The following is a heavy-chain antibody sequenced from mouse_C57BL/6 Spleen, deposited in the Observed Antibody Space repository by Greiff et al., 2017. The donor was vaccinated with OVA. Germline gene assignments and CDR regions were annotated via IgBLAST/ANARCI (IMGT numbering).Heavy chain of an antibody. J-gene: IGHJ1*03. V-gene: IGHV1-69*01. CDR1: GYTFTSYW. CDR2: IDPSDSYT. D-gene: IGHD1-1*01. Sequence: QVQLKQPGAELVMPGASVKLSCKASGYTFTSYWMHWVKQRPGQGLEWIGEIDPSDSYTNYNQKFKGKSTLTVDKSSSTAYMQLSSLTSEDSAVYYCARGYYGSPGYFDVWGTGTTVTVSS. CDR3: ARGYYGSPGYFDV.